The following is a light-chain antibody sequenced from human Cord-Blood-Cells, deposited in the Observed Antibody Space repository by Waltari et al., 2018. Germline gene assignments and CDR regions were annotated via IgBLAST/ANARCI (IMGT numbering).Light chain of an antibody. CDR2: EVS. Sequence: QSALTQPASVSGSPGQSITISCTGTSSDVGGYNYVSWYQQHPGKAPKLMIYEVSNRPSGVSKRLSGSKSGNTASLTISGLQAEDEADYYCSSYTSSSTLEVVFGGGTKLTVL. V-gene: IGLV2-14*01. CDR1: SSDVGGYNY. CDR3: SSYTSSSTLEVV. J-gene: IGLJ2*01.